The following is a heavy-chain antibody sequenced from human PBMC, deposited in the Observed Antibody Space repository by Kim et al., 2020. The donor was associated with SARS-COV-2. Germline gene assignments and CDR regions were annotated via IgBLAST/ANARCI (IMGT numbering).Heavy chain of an antibody. J-gene: IGHJ3*02. V-gene: IGHV3-33*06. Sequence: GGSLRLSCAASGFTFSSYCMHWVRQAPGKGLEWVAVIWYDGSNKYYADSVKGRFTISRDNSKNTLYLQMNSLRAEDTAVYYCAKSTVTTHDAFDIWGQGTMVTVSS. CDR1: GFTFSSYC. D-gene: IGHD4-17*01. CDR2: IWYDGSNK. CDR3: AKSTVTTHDAFDI.